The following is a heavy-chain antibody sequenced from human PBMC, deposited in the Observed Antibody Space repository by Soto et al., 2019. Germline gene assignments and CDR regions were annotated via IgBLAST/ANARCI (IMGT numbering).Heavy chain of an antibody. CDR1: GFTFSSYA. CDR2: MSYDGSNK. V-gene: IGHV3-30-3*01. D-gene: IGHD2-15*01. Sequence: QVQLVESGGGVVQPGRSLRLSCAASGFTFSSYAMHWVRQAPGKGLEWVAVMSYDGSNKYYADSVKGRFTISRDNSKNTLYLQMNSLRAEDTAVYYGARFKGCSGGSCYPYFDYWGQGTLVTVSS. CDR3: ARFKGCSGGSCYPYFDY. J-gene: IGHJ4*02.